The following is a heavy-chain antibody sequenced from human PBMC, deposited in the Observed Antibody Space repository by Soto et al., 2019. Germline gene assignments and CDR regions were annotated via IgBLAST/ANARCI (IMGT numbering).Heavy chain of an antibody. Sequence: GGSLRLSCAASGFTFSSYXMSXVRQAPGKGLEWVSAISGSGGSTYYADSVKGRFTISRDNSKNRLYLKMNSLRAEDTAVYYCAKDSVVVASRPEFRRYNWFDPWGQGTLVTVSS. CDR1: GFTFSSYX. D-gene: IGHD2-15*01. J-gene: IGHJ5*02. V-gene: IGHV3-23*01. CDR2: ISGSGGST. CDR3: AKDSVVVASRPEFRRYNWFDP.